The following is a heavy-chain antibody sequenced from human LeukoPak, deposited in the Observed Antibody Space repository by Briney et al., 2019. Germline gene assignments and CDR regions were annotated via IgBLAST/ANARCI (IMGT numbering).Heavy chain of an antibody. Sequence: SETLSLTCAVSGGSISSGGYSWSWIRQPPGKGLEWIGYIYYSGSTYYNPSLKSRVTISVDTSKNQFSLKLSSVTAADTAVYYCARVGGYYDSSGIYYYYYMDVWGKGTTVTVSS. J-gene: IGHJ6*03. CDR3: ARVGGYYDSSGIYYYYYMDV. CDR1: GGSISSGGYS. D-gene: IGHD3-22*01. V-gene: IGHV4-30-4*07. CDR2: IYYSGST.